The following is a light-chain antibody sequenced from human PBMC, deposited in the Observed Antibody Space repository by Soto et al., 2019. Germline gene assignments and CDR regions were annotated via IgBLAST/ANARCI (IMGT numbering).Light chain of an antibody. CDR3: QQFNKWSRT. CDR2: DSS. CDR1: QSIRSD. J-gene: IGKJ1*01. Sequence: IVMTQSPATLSVSPGERATLSCRASQSIRSDIGWYQQRPGQAPRLLIFDSSTRTPGIPARFSGSGSGTELTLTISSLQSEDFAIYYCQQFNKWSRTFVQGTRVEI. V-gene: IGKV3-15*01.